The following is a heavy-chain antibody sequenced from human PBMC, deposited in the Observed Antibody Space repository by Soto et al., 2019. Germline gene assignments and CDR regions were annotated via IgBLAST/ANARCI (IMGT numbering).Heavy chain of an antibody. V-gene: IGHV1-2*02. J-gene: IGHJ6*02. CDR2: INPNSGGT. D-gene: IGHD2-21*01. CDR1: GYTFSGYY. CDR3: ARDFVVFAIRKLSYGLDV. Sequence: GASVKVSCKASGYTFSGYYMHWVRQAPGQGLEWMGWINPNSGGTNYAQKFQGRVTMTRDTSISTAYMELSSLTSDDTAVYYCARDFVVFAIRKLSYGLDVWGQGTTVTVSS.